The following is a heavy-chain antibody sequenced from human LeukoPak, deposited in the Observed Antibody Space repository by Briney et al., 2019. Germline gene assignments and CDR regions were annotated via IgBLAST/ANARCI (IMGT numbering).Heavy chain of an antibody. Sequence: SETLSLTCTVSGGSISSSSYYWGWIRQPPGKGLEWIGSIYYSGSTYYNPSLKSRVTISVDTSKNQFSLKLSSVTAADTAVYYCARDTSYCSGGSCYSLYYYGMDVWGQGTTVTVSS. CDR1: GGSISSSSYY. V-gene: IGHV4-39*07. CDR3: ARDTSYCSGGSCYSLYYYGMDV. CDR2: IYYSGST. J-gene: IGHJ6*02. D-gene: IGHD2-15*01.